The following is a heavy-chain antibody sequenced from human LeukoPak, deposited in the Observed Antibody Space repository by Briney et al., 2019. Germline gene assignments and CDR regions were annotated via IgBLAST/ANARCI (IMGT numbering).Heavy chain of an antibody. CDR3: ARTESGYSFDF. CDR2: IFPSGGGT. D-gene: IGHD3-3*01. Sequence: ASVKVSCKASGYTFLSYYMHWVRQAPGHGLVWMGIIFPSGGGTSYAQKFQGRVTMTRDTSTSTVYMELSSLTSEDTAVYYCARTESGYSFDFWGQGTLVTVSS. V-gene: IGHV1-46*01. J-gene: IGHJ4*02. CDR1: GYTFLSYY.